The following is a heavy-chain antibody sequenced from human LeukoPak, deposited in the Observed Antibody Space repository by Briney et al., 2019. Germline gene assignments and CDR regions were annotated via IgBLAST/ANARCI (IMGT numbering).Heavy chain of an antibody. J-gene: IGHJ6*03. V-gene: IGHV1-69*05. CDR3: ARDVLAAPYYYYYMDV. CDR2: IIPIFGTA. D-gene: IGHD2-15*01. Sequence: GASVKVSCKASGGTFSSYAISWVRQAPGQGLEWMGGIIPIFGTANYAQKFQGRVTITTDGSTSTAYMELSSLRSEDTAVYYCARDVLAAPYYYYYMDVWGKGTTVTVSS. CDR1: GGTFSSYA.